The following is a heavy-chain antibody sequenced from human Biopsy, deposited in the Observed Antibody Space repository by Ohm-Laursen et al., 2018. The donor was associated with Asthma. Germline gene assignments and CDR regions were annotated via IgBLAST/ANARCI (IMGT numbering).Heavy chain of an antibody. V-gene: IGHV4-39*01. CDR2: IYYSGTT. D-gene: IGHD6-13*01. J-gene: IGHJ6*02. CDR1: SGSGGYMRSGNYY. CDR3: VRGSSSWHHGPFHYYYGLDV. Sequence: TLSLTCSLSSGSGGYMRSGNYYWGWIHQPPGKGLEWIGSIYYSGTTYYNPSLESRVTVSADTSKNQFSLKLISVTAADTAVYYCVRGSSSWHHGPFHYYYGLDVWGQGTTATVSS.